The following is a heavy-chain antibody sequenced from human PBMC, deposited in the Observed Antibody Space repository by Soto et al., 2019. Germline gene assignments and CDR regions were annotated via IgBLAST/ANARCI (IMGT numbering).Heavy chain of an antibody. CDR3: ASRGLNGDPFDY. Sequence: SETLSLTCTVSGGSIISTTYYWGWIRQPPGKGLEWIGSIYYSGGTYYNPSLKSRVTISVDTYKKQFSLKLSSVTAADTAVYYCASRGLNGDPFDYWGQGTLVTVSS. CDR2: IYYSGGT. CDR1: GGSIISTTYY. J-gene: IGHJ4*02. V-gene: IGHV4-39*01. D-gene: IGHD4-17*01.